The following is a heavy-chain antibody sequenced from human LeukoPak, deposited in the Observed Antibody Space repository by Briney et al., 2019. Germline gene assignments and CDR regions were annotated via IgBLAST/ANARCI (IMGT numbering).Heavy chain of an antibody. D-gene: IGHD3-16*01. CDR2: IYSSGAT. CDR3: ARGADYIWGTYVHFFDY. Sequence: PSETLSLTCTVSGGSVSSGNYYWNWIRQTPGKGLEWIRFIYSSGATNYNPSLKSRVTISLDTSKNQFSLKLSSVTAADTAVYYCARGADYIWGTYVHFFDYWGPGTLVTVSS. CDR1: GGSVSSGNYY. J-gene: IGHJ4*02. V-gene: IGHV4-61*01.